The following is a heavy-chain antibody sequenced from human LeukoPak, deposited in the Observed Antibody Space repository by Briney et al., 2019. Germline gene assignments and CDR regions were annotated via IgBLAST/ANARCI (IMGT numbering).Heavy chain of an antibody. V-gene: IGHV4-59*08. CDR3: ARQGYSSVWYGAGGLDV. CDR1: GGSVSSYY. D-gene: IGHD6-19*01. Sequence: PSETLSLTCTVSGGSVSSYYWSWIRQPPGKGLEWIGYISYIGSTNYNPSLKSRVTISVDTSKNQFSLKLSSVTAADTAVYYCARQGYSSVWYGAGGLDVWGQGTQSPSP. CDR2: ISYIGST. J-gene: IGHJ6*02.